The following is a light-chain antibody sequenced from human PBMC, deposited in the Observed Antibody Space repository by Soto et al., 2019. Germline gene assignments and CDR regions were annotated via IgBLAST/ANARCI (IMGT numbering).Light chain of an antibody. CDR2: EVS. CDR3: TSYTTSSTVI. CDR1: SSDVGGYNY. V-gene: IGLV2-14*01. J-gene: IGLJ2*01. Sequence: QSALTQPASVSGSPGQSITISCTGTSSDVGGYNYVSWYQQHPGKAPKLMIYEVSNRPSGVSNRFSGFKSGNTASLTISGLQAEDDADYYCTSYTTSSTVIFGGGTKVTVL.